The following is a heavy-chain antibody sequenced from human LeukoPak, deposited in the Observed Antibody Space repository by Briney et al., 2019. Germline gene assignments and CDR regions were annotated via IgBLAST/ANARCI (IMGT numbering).Heavy chain of an antibody. CDR1: GYSFTSYW. Sequence: GESLKISCKVSGYSFTSYWIGWVRQMPGKGLEWTAIMYPRDSDISYSPSFQGQVTISADKSISVAYLQWDSLKASDTAMYYCARGLRAAAGSGVYYFDNWGQGTLVSVSS. CDR2: MYPRDSDI. V-gene: IGHV5-51*01. J-gene: IGHJ4*02. D-gene: IGHD6-13*01. CDR3: ARGLRAAAGSGVYYFDN.